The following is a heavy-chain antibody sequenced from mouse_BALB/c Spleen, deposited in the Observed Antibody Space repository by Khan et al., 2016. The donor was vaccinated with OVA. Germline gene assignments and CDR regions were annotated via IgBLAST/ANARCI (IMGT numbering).Heavy chain of an antibody. CDR2: IDPENGNS. CDR3: ARSILLYFDY. Sequence: VQLQQSGAELARPGALVKLSCKGSGFNIKDYYMQWVKQRPEQGLEWIGWIDPENGNSIYDPKFQGKASITADTSSNTAYLQLSSLTSEDTAVYYGARSILLYFDYWGQGTTLTVSS. J-gene: IGHJ2*01. CDR1: GFNIKDYY. D-gene: IGHD2-3*01. V-gene: IGHV14-1*02.